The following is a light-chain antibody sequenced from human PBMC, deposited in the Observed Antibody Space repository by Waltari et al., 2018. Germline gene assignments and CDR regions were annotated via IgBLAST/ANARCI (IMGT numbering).Light chain of an antibody. CDR1: KTISSNY. Sequence: EIVLTQSPGTLSLSPGERATLSCRASKTISSNYFAWYQQKPGQAPRLLIYGASTRATGIADRSSGSGSGTDFTLTISRLEPEDFAVYYCQQYGTSLYTFGQGTKLE. CDR3: QQYGTSLYT. J-gene: IGKJ2*01. CDR2: GAS. V-gene: IGKV3-20*01.